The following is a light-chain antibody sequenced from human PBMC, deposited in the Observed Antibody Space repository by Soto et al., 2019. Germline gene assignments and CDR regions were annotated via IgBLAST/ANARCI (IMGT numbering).Light chain of an antibody. V-gene: IGKV3-11*01. J-gene: IGKJ4*01. CDR1: QSASSY. Sequence: EIVLTQSPATLSLSPGERATLSCRASQSASSYLAWYQQKPGQAPRLLIYDASNRATGIPARFSGSGSGTDFTLTISSLEPEDFAVYYCQQYGSSPALTFGGGTKVDIK. CDR2: DAS. CDR3: QQYGSSPALT.